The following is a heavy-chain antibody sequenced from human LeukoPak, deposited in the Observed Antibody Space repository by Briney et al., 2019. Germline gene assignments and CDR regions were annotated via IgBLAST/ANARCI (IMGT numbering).Heavy chain of an antibody. V-gene: IGHV3-48*02. CDR2: ISSSSSTI. D-gene: IGHD3-22*01. Sequence: GGSLRLSCEASGFAFSFFAMSWLRQAPGKGLEWVSYISSSSSTIYYADSVKGRFTISRDNDKNSLYLQINSLRDEDTAVYYCARVLIGWRANPYYFDYWGQGTLVTVSS. J-gene: IGHJ4*02. CDR1: GFAFSFFA. CDR3: ARVLIGWRANPYYFDY.